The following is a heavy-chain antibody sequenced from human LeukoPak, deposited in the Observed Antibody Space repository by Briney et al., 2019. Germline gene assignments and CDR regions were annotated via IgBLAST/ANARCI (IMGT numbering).Heavy chain of an antibody. CDR3: ARRSDRVGAPFDY. J-gene: IGHJ4*02. V-gene: IGHV5-51*01. Sequence: GQSLKISCAGSGYIFTSYWIGWVRQMPGKGLECMGIIHPGNSDTRYSPSFQGQVTISVDRSTNTAYVKWTSLKASDTAMYYCARRSDRVGAPFDYWGQGTLVTVSS. CDR1: GYIFTSYW. CDR2: IHPGNSDT. D-gene: IGHD1-26*01.